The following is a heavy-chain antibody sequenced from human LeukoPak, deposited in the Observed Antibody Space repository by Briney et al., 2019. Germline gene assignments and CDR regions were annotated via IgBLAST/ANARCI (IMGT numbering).Heavy chain of an antibody. CDR2: IYYSGST. CDR1: GGSISSSSYY. V-gene: IGHV4-39*01. J-gene: IGHJ6*03. D-gene: IGHD3-10*01. Sequence: PSETLSLTCTVSGGSISSSSYYWGWIRQPPGKGLEWIGSIYYSGSTYYNPSLKSRVTISVDTSENQFSLKLSSVTAADTAVYYCARTLITYYYGSGSYPDYYYYYMDVWGKGTTVTISS. CDR3: ARTLITYYYGSGSYPDYYYYYMDV.